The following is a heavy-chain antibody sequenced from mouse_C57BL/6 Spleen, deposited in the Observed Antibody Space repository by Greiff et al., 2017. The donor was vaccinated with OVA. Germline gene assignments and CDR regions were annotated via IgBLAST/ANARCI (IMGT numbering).Heavy chain of an antibody. D-gene: IGHD1-1*01. V-gene: IGHV5-17*01. CDR3: ARNRYYGSSSYYAMDY. CDR1: GFTFSDYG. CDR2: ISSGSSTI. Sequence: EVKLMESGGGLVKPGGSLKLSCAASGFTFSDYGMHWVRQAPEKGLEWVAYISSGSSTIYYADTVKGRFTISRDNAKNTLFLQMTSLRSEDTAMYYCARNRYYGSSSYYAMDYWGQGTSVTVSS. J-gene: IGHJ4*01.